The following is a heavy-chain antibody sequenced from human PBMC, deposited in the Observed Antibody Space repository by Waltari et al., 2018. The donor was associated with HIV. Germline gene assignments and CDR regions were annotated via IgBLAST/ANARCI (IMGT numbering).Heavy chain of an antibody. CDR1: GGSSTTHY. CDR3: VGGGYAHAVYYLDY. V-gene: IGHV4-59*11. J-gene: IGHJ4*02. CDR2: IYYGGIT. D-gene: IGHD5-18*01. Sequence: QVQLQESGPGLVTSSENLTLTCNVSGGSSTTHYRSWLRRPPVQRLEWIGYIYYGGITNHNPSSKSRVSISVDTSKDQVSLKVTSVTAADSATYYCVGGGYAHAVYYLDYWGPGAPVTVSS.